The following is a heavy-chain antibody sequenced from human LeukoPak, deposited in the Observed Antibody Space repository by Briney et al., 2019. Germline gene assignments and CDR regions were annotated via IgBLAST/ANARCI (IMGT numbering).Heavy chain of an antibody. CDR1: GFTFSSYW. J-gene: IGHJ5*02. Sequence: GGSLRLSCAASGFTFSSYWMSWVRQTPGKGLEWVANIKEDGSEKYYVDSVKGRFTISRDNAKNSLYLQMNSLRAEDTAVYYCAREDYDFWTGYFRFRGATRFDPWGQGTLVTVSS. V-gene: IGHV3-7*01. D-gene: IGHD3-3*01. CDR2: IKEDGSEK. CDR3: AREDYDFWTGYFRFRGATRFDP.